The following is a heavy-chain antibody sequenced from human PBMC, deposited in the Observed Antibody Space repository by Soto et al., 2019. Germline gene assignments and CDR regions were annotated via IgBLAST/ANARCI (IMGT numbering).Heavy chain of an antibody. CDR2: INAGNGNT. Sequence: QVQLVQSGAEVKKPGASVKVSCKASGYTFTSYAMHWVRQAPGQRLEWMGWINAGNGNTKYSQKFQGRVTITRDTSAITAYMELSSLRSEDTAVYYCARGGSLYLYSDLWGRGTLVTVSS. CDR3: ARGGSLYLYSDL. D-gene: IGHD1-26*01. V-gene: IGHV1-3*01. J-gene: IGHJ2*01. CDR1: GYTFTSYA.